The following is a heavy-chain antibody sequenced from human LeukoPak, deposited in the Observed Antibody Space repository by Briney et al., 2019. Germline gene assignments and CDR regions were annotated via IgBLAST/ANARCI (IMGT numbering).Heavy chain of an antibody. CDR1: GFTFSGYE. V-gene: IGHV3-48*03. CDR3: ARDTRLGELLPYYFDQ. D-gene: IGHD3-10*01. Sequence: AGSLRLSCAASGFTFSGYEMNWVRQAPGKGLEWVSFISSSGNTIYYADSVRGRFTISRDNAKNSLFLQMNSLRAEDTAVYYCARDTRLGELLPYYFDQWGQGTLVTVSS. CDR2: ISSSGNTI. J-gene: IGHJ4*02.